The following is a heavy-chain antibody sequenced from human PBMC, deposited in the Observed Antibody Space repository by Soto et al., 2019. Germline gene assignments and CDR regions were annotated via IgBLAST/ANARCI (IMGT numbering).Heavy chain of an antibody. D-gene: IGHD1-20*01. CDR2: IYYSGIT. CDR1: GGSISSYY. J-gene: IGHJ6*02. CDR3: ARYKSNYYYGMDV. V-gene: IGHV4-59*01. Sequence: QVQLQESGPGLVKPSETLSLTCTVSGGSISSYYWSWIRQPPGKGLEWIGYIYYSGITNYNPSLKSRVTISVDTSKNQFSLKLSSVTAADTAVYYCARYKSNYYYGMDVWCQGTTVTVS.